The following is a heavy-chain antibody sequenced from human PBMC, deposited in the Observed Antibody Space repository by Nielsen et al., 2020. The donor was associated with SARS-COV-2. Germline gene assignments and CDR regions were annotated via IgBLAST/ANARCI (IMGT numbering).Heavy chain of an antibody. J-gene: IGHJ3*02. CDR2: IYYTGNT. V-gene: IGHV4-59*01. CDR1: GGPISSFY. D-gene: IGHD5/OR15-5a*01. Sequence: SETLSLTCIVSGGPISSFYWSWIRQPPGKGLEWIGYIYYTGNTNYNPSLKSRVTISLDTSKNQFSLRLSSVTAADTAVYYCARRVASRPVYAFDIWGLGTMVTVSS. CDR3: ARRVASRPVYAFDI.